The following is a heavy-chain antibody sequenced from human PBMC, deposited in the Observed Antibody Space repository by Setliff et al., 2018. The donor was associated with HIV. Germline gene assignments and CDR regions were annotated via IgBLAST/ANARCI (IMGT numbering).Heavy chain of an antibody. CDR1: GYTCTDYY. Sequence: ASVKVSCKAAGYTCTDYYMHWVRQAPGQGLEWMGWINPKSGGTNSALKFQGRVTMTRDTSISTTYMELSRLRSDDTAVYYCARDPGYKSTWYGVFDIWGQGTMVTVSS. J-gene: IGHJ3*02. CDR2: INPKSGGT. V-gene: IGHV1-2*02. D-gene: IGHD6-13*01. CDR3: ARDPGYKSTWYGVFDI.